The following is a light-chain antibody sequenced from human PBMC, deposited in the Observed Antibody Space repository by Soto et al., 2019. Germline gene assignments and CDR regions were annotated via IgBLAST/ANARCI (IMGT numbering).Light chain of an antibody. CDR3: QQDINSPWT. CDR1: QSVGSSY. Sequence: EVVLTQSPGTLSLSPGQRATLSCGASQSVGSSYLAWYQQKPGQAPRLLIYGASTRATGIQDRFSCSGSGTKYTLTISRLEPEDFAVYYCQQDINSPWTFRQGTKVEI. CDR2: GAS. V-gene: IGKV3-20*01. J-gene: IGKJ1*01.